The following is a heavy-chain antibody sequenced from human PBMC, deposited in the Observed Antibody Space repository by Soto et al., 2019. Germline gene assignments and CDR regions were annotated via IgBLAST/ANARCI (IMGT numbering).Heavy chain of an antibody. CDR2: ISNYSGDT. CDR1: GYTFFTYD. D-gene: IGHD5-12*01. J-gene: IGHJ5*02. V-gene: IGHV1-18*01. CDR3: ARHHGPTTSENWFDP. Sequence: QVHLVQSGVEVKTPGASVKVSCQASGYTFFTYDISWVRQAPGQGLEWMGWISNYSGDTKYAQKFQGRVTMTTDTSTTTAYLELRSVRSDDTAVYYCARHHGPTTSENWFDPWGQGTLVTVST.